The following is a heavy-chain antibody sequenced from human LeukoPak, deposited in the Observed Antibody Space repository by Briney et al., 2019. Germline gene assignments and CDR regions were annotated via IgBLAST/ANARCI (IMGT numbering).Heavy chain of an antibody. Sequence: ASVKVSCKASGYTFTSYGISWVRQAPGQGLEWMGWISAYNGNTNYAQKLQGRVTMTTDTSTSTAYMDLRSLRSNDTAVYYCARDEYYGSGSYYNAHWFDPWGQGTLVTVSS. CDR1: GYTFTSYG. D-gene: IGHD3-10*01. V-gene: IGHV1-18*01. CDR2: ISAYNGNT. CDR3: ARDEYYGSGSYYNAHWFDP. J-gene: IGHJ5*02.